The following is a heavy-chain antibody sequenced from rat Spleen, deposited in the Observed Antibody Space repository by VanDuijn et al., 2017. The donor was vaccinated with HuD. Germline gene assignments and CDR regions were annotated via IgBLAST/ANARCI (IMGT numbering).Heavy chain of an antibody. CDR3: VREDRGVDY. CDR1: GFNFNDHW. CDR2: INKDSSVR. V-gene: IGHV4-2*01. D-gene: IGHD4-3*01. Sequence: EVKLVESGGGLVQPGRSLKLSCAASGFNFNDHWMGWVRQAPGKGLEWIGEINKDSSVRKYIPSLKDKLTISRDNAQNTLYLQMGKLGSEDTAIYYCVREDRGVDYWGQGVMVTVSS. J-gene: IGHJ2*01.